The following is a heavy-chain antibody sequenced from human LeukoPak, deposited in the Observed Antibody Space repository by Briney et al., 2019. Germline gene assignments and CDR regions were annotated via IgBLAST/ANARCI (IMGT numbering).Heavy chain of an antibody. Sequence: SETLSLTCAVYGGSFNDYYWNWIRQPPGKGLEWIGEINLRGSTTYNPSLKSRVTISLDESKNQFSLKLSSVTAADTAVYYCARRVGRYFGERAYYYNYMDVWAKGTTVTISS. CDR2: INLRGST. V-gene: IGHV4-34*01. J-gene: IGHJ6*03. CDR1: GGSFNDYY. CDR3: ARRVGRYFGERAYYYNYMDV. D-gene: IGHD3-10*01.